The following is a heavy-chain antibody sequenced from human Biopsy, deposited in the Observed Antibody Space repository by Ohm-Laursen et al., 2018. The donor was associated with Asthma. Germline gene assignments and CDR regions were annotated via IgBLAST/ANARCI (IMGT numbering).Heavy chain of an antibody. CDR1: GFTFDDYG. Sequence: LSLTCAASGFTFDDYGMIWVRQAPGKGLDWVSGINWNGGSTGYADSVKGRFTISRDNAKNSLYLQMNSLRAEDTALYHCGRDMGGFGSGWFPVEFWGQGTLVTVSS. CDR2: INWNGGST. J-gene: IGHJ4*02. CDR3: GRDMGGFGSGWFPVEF. V-gene: IGHV3-20*01. D-gene: IGHD6-19*01.